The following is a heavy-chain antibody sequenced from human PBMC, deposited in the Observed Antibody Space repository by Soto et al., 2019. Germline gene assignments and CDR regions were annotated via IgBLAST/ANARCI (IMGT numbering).Heavy chain of an antibody. CDR1: GYTFTSYA. Sequence: GASVKVSCKASGYTFTSYAMHWVRQAPGQRLEWMGWINAGNGNTKYSQKFQGRVTITRDTSASTAYMELSSLRSEDTAVYYCARAQYYYDSSGYYSIDPWGQGTLVTVSS. D-gene: IGHD3-22*01. CDR3: ARAQYYYDSSGYYSIDP. J-gene: IGHJ5*02. V-gene: IGHV1-3*01. CDR2: INAGNGNT.